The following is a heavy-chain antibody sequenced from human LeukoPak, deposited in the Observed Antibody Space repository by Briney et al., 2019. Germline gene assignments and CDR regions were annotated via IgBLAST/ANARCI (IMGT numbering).Heavy chain of an antibody. D-gene: IGHD3-22*01. J-gene: IGHJ4*02. CDR1: GGSISSSNW. CDR3: ARGLPGYYDTSGYYHDY. V-gene: IGHV4-4*02. Sequence: PSETLSLTCAVSGGSISSSNWWSWVRQPPGKGLEWIGEIYHSGSTNYNPSLKSRVTISVDTSKNQFSLKLRSVTAADTAVYYCARGLPGYYDTSGYYHDYWGQGTLVTVSS. CDR2: IYHSGST.